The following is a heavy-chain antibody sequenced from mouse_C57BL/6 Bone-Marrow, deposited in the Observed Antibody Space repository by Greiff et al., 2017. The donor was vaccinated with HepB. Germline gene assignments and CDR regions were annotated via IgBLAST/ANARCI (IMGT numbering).Heavy chain of an antibody. CDR2: IYPSDSET. J-gene: IGHJ2*01. V-gene: IGHV1-61*01. CDR1: GYTFTSYW. D-gene: IGHD2-2*01. Sequence: VQLQQPGAELVRPGSSVKLSCKASGYTFTSYWMDWVKQRPGQGLEWIGNIYPSDSETHYNQKFKDKATLTVDKSSSTAYMQLSSLTSEDSAVYYCARRRLRRVPLFDYWGQGTTLTVSS. CDR3: ARRRLRRVPLFDY.